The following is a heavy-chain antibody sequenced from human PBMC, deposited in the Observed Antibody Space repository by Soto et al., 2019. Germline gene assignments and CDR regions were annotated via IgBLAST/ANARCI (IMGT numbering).Heavy chain of an antibody. Sequence: GGSLRLSWAASALNFRSYAMTLVSKTQGKGLEWVSTISSSGASTFYADSVKGRFTISRDNSKNTLYLQMNSLRAEDTAVYYCAKTSTGYPYYFDYWGQGALVNVSS. CDR2: ISSSGAST. CDR1: ALNFRSYA. CDR3: AKTSTGYPYYFDY. D-gene: IGHD3-22*01. V-gene: IGHV3-23*01. J-gene: IGHJ4*02.